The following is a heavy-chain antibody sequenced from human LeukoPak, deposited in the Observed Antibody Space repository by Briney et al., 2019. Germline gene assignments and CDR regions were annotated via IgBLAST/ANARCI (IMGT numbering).Heavy chain of an antibody. V-gene: IGHV3-30*18. Sequence: GGSLRLSCAASGFTFSSYGMHWVRQAPGKGLEWVAVISYDGSNKYYADSVKGRFTISRDNSKNTLYLQMNSLRAEDTAVYYCAKDLNERKYGDYVDYWGQGTLVTVSS. CDR1: GFTFSSYG. D-gene: IGHD4-17*01. J-gene: IGHJ4*02. CDR2: ISYDGSNK. CDR3: AKDLNERKYGDYVDY.